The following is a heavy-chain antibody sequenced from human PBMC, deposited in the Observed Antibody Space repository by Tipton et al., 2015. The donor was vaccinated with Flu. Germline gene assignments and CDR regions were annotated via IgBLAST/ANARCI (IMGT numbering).Heavy chain of an antibody. Sequence: TLSLTCTVSGGSINSYYWTWIRQPPGKGLEWIGEINHSGSTNHNPSLKSRVTISVDTSKNQFSLKLISVTAADTALYFCARTVTKSRQNLKYIDFWGQGTLVTVSS. V-gene: IGHV4-34*01. CDR1: GGSINSYY. CDR2: INHSGST. CDR3: ARTVTKSRQNLKYIDF. J-gene: IGHJ4*02. D-gene: IGHD4-17*01.